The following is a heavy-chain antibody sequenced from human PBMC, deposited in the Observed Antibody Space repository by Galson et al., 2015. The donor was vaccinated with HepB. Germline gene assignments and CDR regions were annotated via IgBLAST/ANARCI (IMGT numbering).Heavy chain of an antibody. J-gene: IGHJ3*02. Sequence: SLRLSCAASGFTFSSYAMSWVRQAPGKGLEWVSAISGSGGSTYYADSVKGRFTISRDNSKNTLYLQMNSLRAEDTAVYYCAKGAARITMIVVVITTHAFDIWGQGTMVTVSS. CDR1: GFTFSSYA. D-gene: IGHD3-22*01. CDR3: AKGAARITMIVVVITTHAFDI. CDR2: ISGSGGST. V-gene: IGHV3-23*01.